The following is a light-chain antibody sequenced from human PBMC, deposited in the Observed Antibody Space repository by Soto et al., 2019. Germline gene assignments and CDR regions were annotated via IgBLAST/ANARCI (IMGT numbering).Light chain of an antibody. CDR2: EVT. J-gene: IGLJ2*01. V-gene: IGLV2-14*01. Sequence: QSALTQPASVSGSLGQSITISCTGTRTDIGGYNYVSWYQQYPGKAPKLVICEVTSRPSGISDRFSGSKSGNTASLTISGLQAEDEADYFCTSYTNSKAYILFGGGTPLTVL. CDR3: TSYTNSKAYIL. CDR1: RTDIGGYNY.